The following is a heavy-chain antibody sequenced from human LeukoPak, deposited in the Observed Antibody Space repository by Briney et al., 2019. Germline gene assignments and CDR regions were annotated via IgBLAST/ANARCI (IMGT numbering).Heavy chain of an antibody. CDR2: IKHDGSEK. J-gene: IGHJ4*02. Sequence: GGSLRLSRAASGFIFTNYFMSWVRQAPGKGLEWVASIKHDGSEKYYVDSVRGRFTISRDNTMNSLYLQMSSLRAEDTAVYYCATDRGWRTSGYYLYYFEYWGQGTLVTYSS. V-gene: IGHV3-7*01. CDR1: GFIFTNYF. CDR3: ATDRGWRTSGYYLYYFEY. D-gene: IGHD3-3*01.